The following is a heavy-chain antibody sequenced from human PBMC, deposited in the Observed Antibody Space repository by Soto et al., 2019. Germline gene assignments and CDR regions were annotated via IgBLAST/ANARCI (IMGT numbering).Heavy chain of an antibody. CDR3: ARDTGDWGLT. Sequence: PSETLSLTCTVSGGSISSGGYYWSWIRQHPGKGLEWIGYIYYSGSTYYNTSLKSRVTISVDTSKNQFSLKLSSVTAADTAVYYCARDTGDWGLTWGQGTLVTVSS. J-gene: IGHJ4*02. V-gene: IGHV4-31*03. CDR2: IYYSGST. D-gene: IGHD7-27*01. CDR1: GGSISSGGYY.